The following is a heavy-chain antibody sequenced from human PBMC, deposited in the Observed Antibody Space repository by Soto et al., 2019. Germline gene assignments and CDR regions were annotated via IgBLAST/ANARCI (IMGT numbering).Heavy chain of an antibody. D-gene: IGHD3-16*01. CDR3: VKFRGRAYHYYYMDV. J-gene: IGHJ6*03. V-gene: IGHV3-23*01. Sequence: DVQLLEAGGGLAQRGGSLRLSCAASGLSFSTYGMTWVRQAPGKGLEWVSYGGSGGSTYYADSVKGLFTISRDNSKNTLYLQMNSLRAEDTAVYYCVKFRGRAYHYYYMDVWGNGTTVTVSS. CDR1: GLSFSTYG. CDR2: GGSGGST.